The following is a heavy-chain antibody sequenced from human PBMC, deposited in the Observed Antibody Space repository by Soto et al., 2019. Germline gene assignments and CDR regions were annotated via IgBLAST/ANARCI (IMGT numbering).Heavy chain of an antibody. D-gene: IGHD2-2*01. J-gene: IGHJ6*02. Sequence: GESLKISCKGSGYSFTSYWISWVRQMPGKGLEWMGRIDPSDSYTNYSPSFQGHVTISADKSISTAYLQWSSLKASDTAMYYCSSPVVPAAMGYYYYYGMDVWGQGTTVTVSS. V-gene: IGHV5-10-1*01. CDR3: SSPVVPAAMGYYYYYGMDV. CDR1: GYSFTSYW. CDR2: IDPSDSYT.